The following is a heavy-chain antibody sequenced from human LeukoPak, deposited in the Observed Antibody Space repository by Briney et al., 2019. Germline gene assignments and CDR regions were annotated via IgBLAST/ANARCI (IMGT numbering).Heavy chain of an antibody. CDR3: ARATGKYSSSSMLASLDYFDY. Sequence: AGGSLRLSCAASGFTFSSYSMNWVRQAPGKGLEWVSSISSSSSYIYYADSVKGRFTISRDNAKNSLYLQMNSLRADDTAVYYCARATGKYSSSSMLASLDYFDYWGQGTLVTVSS. CDR1: GFTFSSYS. V-gene: IGHV3-21*01. CDR2: ISSSSSYI. D-gene: IGHD6-6*01. J-gene: IGHJ4*02.